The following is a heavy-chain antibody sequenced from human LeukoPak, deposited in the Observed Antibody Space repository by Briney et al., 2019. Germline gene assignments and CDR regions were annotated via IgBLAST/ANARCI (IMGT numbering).Heavy chain of an antibody. CDR1: GFTFSSYA. CDR2: ISGSGGST. D-gene: IGHD5-18*01. CDR3: AKIGETCIQLWLQHPFDY. Sequence: PGGSLRLSCAASGFTFSSYAMSWVRQAPGKGLEWVSAISGSGGSTYYADSVKGRFTISRDNPKNTLYLQMNSLRAEDTAVYYCAKIGETCIQLWLQHPFDYWGQGTLVTVSS. J-gene: IGHJ4*02. V-gene: IGHV3-23*01.